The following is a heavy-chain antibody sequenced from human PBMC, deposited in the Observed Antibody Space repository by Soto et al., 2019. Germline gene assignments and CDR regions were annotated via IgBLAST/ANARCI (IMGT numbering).Heavy chain of an antibody. Sequence: PGGSLRLSCAASGFTFSYYGMHWVRQAPGKGLEWVAVIWNDGSNKYYSDSVEGRFTISRDNSNNTLSLQMNSLTAEDTAVYYCAKDERDAVAIWGQGTMVTVSS. CDR1: GFTFSYYG. CDR3: AKDERDAVAI. J-gene: IGHJ3*02. CDR2: IWNDGSNK. V-gene: IGHV3-33*06.